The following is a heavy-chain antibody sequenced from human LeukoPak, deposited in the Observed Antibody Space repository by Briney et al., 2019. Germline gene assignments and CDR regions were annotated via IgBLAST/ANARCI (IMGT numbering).Heavy chain of an antibody. CDR1: GFTFSNYG. V-gene: IGHV3-30*18. CDR2: ISHEGSTK. Sequence: PGRSLRLSCAASGFTFSNYGMHWVRQAPGKGLEWVAVISHEGSTKFYADSVKGRFTISRDNSKNTLDLQVYSLRTEDTAVYYCAKEPTSYSSGWYFQHWGQGTLVTVSS. J-gene: IGHJ1*01. CDR3: AKEPTSYSSGWYFQH. D-gene: IGHD6-25*01.